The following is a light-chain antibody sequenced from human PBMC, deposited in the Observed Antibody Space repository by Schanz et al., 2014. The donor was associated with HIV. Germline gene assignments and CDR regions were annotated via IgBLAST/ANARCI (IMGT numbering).Light chain of an antibody. V-gene: IGKV3-20*01. J-gene: IGKJ2*01. CDR3: QQYGSSPKT. Sequence: EIVLTQSPGTLSLSPGERATLSCRASQTVSSHFLAWYQQKPGQAPRLLIFGASNRATGFPDRFSGSASGTDFTLTISRVEPEDYAVYYCQQYGSSPKTFGLGTKLEIK. CDR2: GAS. CDR1: QTVSSHF.